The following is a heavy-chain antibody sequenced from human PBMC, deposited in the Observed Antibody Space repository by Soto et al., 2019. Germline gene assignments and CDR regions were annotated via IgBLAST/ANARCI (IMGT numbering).Heavy chain of an antibody. Sequence: GGSLRLSCVASGFTFSTHWMSWVRQAPGRGLEWVANIKKDGSEKFYVDSVRGRFTVSRDNAKKSLFLQMNSLRVEDTAVYYCVTFSKQQLIEEDLDSWGPGTLVTVSS. CDR2: IKKDGSEK. CDR1: GFTFSTHW. D-gene: IGHD2-2*01. CDR3: VTFSKQQLIEEDLDS. J-gene: IGHJ4*02. V-gene: IGHV3-7*01.